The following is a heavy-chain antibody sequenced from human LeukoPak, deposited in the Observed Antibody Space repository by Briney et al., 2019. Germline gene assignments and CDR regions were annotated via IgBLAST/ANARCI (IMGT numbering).Heavy chain of an antibody. CDR1: GFTVSSNY. V-gene: IGHV3-66*01. Sequence: GGSLRLSCAASGFTVSSNYMSWVRQAPGKGLEWVSVIYSGGSTYYADSVKGRFTISIDNSKNTLYLQMNSLRAEDTAVYYCTRDDGFSGSQVDYWGQGTLVTVSS. CDR2: IYSGGST. CDR3: TRDDGFSGSQVDY. D-gene: IGHD3-10*01. J-gene: IGHJ4*02.